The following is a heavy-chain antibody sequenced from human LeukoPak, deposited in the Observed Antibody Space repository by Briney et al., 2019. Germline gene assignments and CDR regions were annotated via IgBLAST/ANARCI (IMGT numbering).Heavy chain of an antibody. V-gene: IGHV1-3*01. CDR2: INAGNGNT. CDR1: GYTFTSYA. D-gene: IGHD6-6*01. Sequence: GASVKVSCKASGYTFTSYAMHWVRQAPGQRLEWMGWINAGNGNTKYSQKFQGRVTMTEDTSTDTAYMELSSLRSEDTAVYYCATGSHDYWGQGTLVTVSS. CDR3: ATGSHDY. J-gene: IGHJ4*02.